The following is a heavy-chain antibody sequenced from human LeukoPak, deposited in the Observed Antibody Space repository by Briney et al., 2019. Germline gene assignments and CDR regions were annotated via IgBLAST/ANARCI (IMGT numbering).Heavy chain of an antibody. D-gene: IGHD4-23*01. CDR1: GGSITSSSYY. CDR3: AIIVAGGKGHYFDY. V-gene: IGHV4-39*01. J-gene: IGHJ4*02. CDR2: IYYSGST. Sequence: PSETLSLTCTASGGSITSSSYYWGWIRQPPGKGLEWIGSIYYSGSTYYNPSLKSRVTISLDTSKNRFPLKLRFVTAADTAIYHCAIIVAGGKGHYFDYWDQGTLVTVSS.